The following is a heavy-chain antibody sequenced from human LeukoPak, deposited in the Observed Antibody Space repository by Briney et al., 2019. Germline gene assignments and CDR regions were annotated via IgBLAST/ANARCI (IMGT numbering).Heavy chain of an antibody. V-gene: IGHV3-23*01. J-gene: IGHJ4*02. D-gene: IGHD3-10*01. Sequence: PGGSLRLSCAASGFTFSNYAMNWVRQAPGKGLEWVSGISGSGGSTYYADSVKGRFTISRDNSKNTLYLQMNSLRAEDTAVYYCAKDPHGSGGYYDYFDYWGQGTLVTVSS. CDR3: AKDPHGSGGYYDYFDY. CDR2: ISGSGGST. CDR1: GFTFSNYA.